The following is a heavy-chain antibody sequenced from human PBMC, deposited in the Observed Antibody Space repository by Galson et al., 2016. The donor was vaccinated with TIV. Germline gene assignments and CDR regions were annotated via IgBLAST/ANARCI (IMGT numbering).Heavy chain of an antibody. CDR1: GFTFSNYG. CDR3: ARDFRTGKYCDY. CDR2: IGHDGNWK. J-gene: IGHJ4*02. D-gene: IGHD2-8*02. Sequence: SLRLSCAASGFTFSNYGMHWVRQAPGKGLEWVAIIGHDGNWKGYADSVKGRFTVSRDNSKNMLFLEMSSPRVEDTAVYYCARDFRTGKYCDYWGQGTLVTVSA. V-gene: IGHV3-33*01.